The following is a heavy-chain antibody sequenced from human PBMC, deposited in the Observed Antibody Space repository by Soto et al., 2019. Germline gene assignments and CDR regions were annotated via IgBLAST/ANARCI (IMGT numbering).Heavy chain of an antibody. CDR1: GRSMSSNY. CDR2: VFYGGT. D-gene: IGHD3-16*01. V-gene: IGHV4-59*01. CDR3: ASDRGALYFES. J-gene: IGHJ4*02. Sequence: PSETLSLTCSVSGRSMSSNYWGWIRQSPDKGLEWLGYVFYGGTDYNPSLGGRVSMSVETSKSQFSLKLTSVTVADTAVYYCASDRGALYFESWGPGILVTVSS.